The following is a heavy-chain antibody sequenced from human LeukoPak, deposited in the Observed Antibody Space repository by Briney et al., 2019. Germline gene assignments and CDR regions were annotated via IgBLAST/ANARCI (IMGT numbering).Heavy chain of an antibody. J-gene: IGHJ4*02. CDR3: AKVDFYDTSGYYGPTFLDY. CDR1: GFTFMNYA. CDR2: ISGSGGSA. Sequence: GGSLRLSCATSGFTFMNYAMSWVRQAPGKGLEWVSGISGSGGSAYYADSLKGRFTISRDNSKDTLYVQMNSLRAEDTAVYYCAKVDFYDTSGYYGPTFLDYWGQGTLVTVSS. D-gene: IGHD3-22*01. V-gene: IGHV3-23*01.